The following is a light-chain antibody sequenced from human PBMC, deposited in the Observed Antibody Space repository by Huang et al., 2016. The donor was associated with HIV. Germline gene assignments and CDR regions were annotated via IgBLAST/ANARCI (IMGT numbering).Light chain of an antibody. CDR3: QQYENWPPEYT. CDR1: QNVRSS. V-gene: IGKV3-15*01. CDR2: GAS. Sequence: EIVLTQSPAILSVSPGERATLSCRASQNVRSSFAWYQQRPGQPPRLLFSGASTRATGIPARFSGIGSGTEFTLTISSLQSEDFAVYYCQQYENWPPEYTFGQGTKLEL. J-gene: IGKJ2*01.